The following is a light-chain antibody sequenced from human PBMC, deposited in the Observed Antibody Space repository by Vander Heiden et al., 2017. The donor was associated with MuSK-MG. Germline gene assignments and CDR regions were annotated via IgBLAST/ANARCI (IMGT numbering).Light chain of an antibody. Sequence: EIVFTQSQATLSLFLGERPNLPCGASRSVGNSYLAWYQQKPGQAPRLLIYDAFNRATDVPDRFSGSGSGTDFTLTISRLEPEDFAVYYCRQEGPSLVTFGRRTKVEIK. CDR1: RSVGNSY. J-gene: IGKJ1*01. CDR2: DAF. V-gene: IGKV3D-20*01. CDR3: RQEGPSLVT.